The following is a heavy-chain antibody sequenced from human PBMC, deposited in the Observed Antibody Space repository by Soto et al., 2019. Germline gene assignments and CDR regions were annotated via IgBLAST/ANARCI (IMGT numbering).Heavy chain of an antibody. CDR2: INEDGSEK. J-gene: IGHJ4*02. V-gene: IGHV3-7*01. Sequence: GGSLRLSCAASGFTFSNYWMNWVRQAPGKGLEWVANINEDGSEKYYVDSAKGRFTISRDNAKNSLYLQMSSLRAEDTAVYYCARDLFDYWGQGTLVNVS. CDR1: GFTFSNYW. CDR3: ARDLFDY.